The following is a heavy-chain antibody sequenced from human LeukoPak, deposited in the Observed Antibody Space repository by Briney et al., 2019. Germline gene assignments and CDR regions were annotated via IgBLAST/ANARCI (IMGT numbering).Heavy chain of an antibody. CDR3: ARSPDYYYDSSGYVDY. V-gene: IGHV4-59*08. D-gene: IGHD3-22*01. J-gene: IGHJ4*02. CDR1: GGSISSYY. Sequence: SETLSLTCTVSGGSISSYYWSWIRQPPGKGLEWIGYIYYSGSTNYNPSLKSRVTISVDTSKNQFSLKLSSVTAADTAVYYCARSPDYYYDSSGYVDYWGQGTLVTVSS. CDR2: IYYSGST.